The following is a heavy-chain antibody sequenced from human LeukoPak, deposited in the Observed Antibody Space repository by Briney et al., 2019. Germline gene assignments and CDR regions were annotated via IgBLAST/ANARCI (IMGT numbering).Heavy chain of an antibody. D-gene: IGHD6-13*01. CDR2: INHNGSA. CDR3: ARRQRARSSSWSWFDP. V-gene: IGHV4-34*01. Sequence: SETLSLTCAVYGGSFSGYYWSWIRQPPGKGLEWIGEINHNGSANYNPSLKSRVTISVDTSKNQFSLKLSSVTAADTAVYYCARRQRARSSSWSWFDPWGQGTLVTVSS. J-gene: IGHJ5*02. CDR1: GGSFSGYY.